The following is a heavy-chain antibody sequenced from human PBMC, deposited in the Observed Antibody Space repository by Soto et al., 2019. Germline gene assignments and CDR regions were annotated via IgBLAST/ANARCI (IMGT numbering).Heavy chain of an antibody. CDR1: GYTFTSYG. Sequence: ASVKVYCKASGYTFTSYGISWVRQAPGQGLEWMGWVSAYNGNTNYAQKLQGRVTMTTDTSTSTAYMELRSLRSDETAVYYCAILPYDFWSGSRDYFDYWGQGTLVTVSS. CDR3: AILPYDFWSGSRDYFDY. D-gene: IGHD3-3*01. CDR2: VSAYNGNT. V-gene: IGHV1-18*01. J-gene: IGHJ4*02.